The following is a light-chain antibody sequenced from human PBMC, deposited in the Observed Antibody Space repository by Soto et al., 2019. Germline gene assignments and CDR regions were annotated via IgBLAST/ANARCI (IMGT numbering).Light chain of an antibody. CDR3: QQYFSAPWT. V-gene: IGKV4-1*01. Sequence: DIVKTQSPDSLAVSLGERATINCKSSQSVLYSSNNKSYLAWYQQKPGLPPKLLIYWASTRESGVPDRFSGSGSGTDFTLTISSLQAEDVAVYYCQQYFSAPWTFGQGTKVEIK. CDR2: WAS. CDR1: QSVLYSSNNKSY. J-gene: IGKJ1*01.